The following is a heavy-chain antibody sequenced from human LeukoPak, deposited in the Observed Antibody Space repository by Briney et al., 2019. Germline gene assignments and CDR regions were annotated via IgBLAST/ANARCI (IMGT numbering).Heavy chain of an antibody. CDR1: AFTPSTYA. J-gene: IGHJ4*02. V-gene: IGHV3-30-3*01. Sequence: GGSLRLSCAASAFTPSTYAMHWVRQAPGKGLEWVAAISYDGSNKYYTDSMKGRFTISTDNSKNTMYLQMHSLRGEDAAVYYCARDNVARGTHFDYWGQGTLVTVSS. CDR2: ISYDGSNK. D-gene: IGHD2-21*01. CDR3: ARDNVARGTHFDY.